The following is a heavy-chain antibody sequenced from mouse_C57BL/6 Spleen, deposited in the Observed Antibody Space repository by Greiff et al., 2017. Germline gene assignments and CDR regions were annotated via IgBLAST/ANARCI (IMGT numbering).Heavy chain of an antibody. CDR2: IDPEDGET. CDR3: ASYSNIFDY. J-gene: IGHJ2*01. Sequence: EVQLQQSGAELVKPGASVKLSCTASGFNIKDYYMHWVKQRTEQGLEWIGRIDPEDGETEYAPKFQGKATITADTSSNTAYLQLSSLTSEDTAVYYCASYSNIFDYWGQGTTLTVSS. CDR1: GFNIKDYY. D-gene: IGHD2-5*01. V-gene: IGHV14-2*01.